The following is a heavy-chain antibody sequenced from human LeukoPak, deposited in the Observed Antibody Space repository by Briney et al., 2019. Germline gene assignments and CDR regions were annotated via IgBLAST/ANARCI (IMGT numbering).Heavy chain of an antibody. D-gene: IGHD2-21*02. CDR1: GYTFTSYY. CDR3: ARGVFGAYCGGDCYSPFDY. CDR2: INPSGGST. J-gene: IGHJ4*02. Sequence: ASVKVSCKASGYTFTSYYMHWVRQAPGQGLEWMGLINPSGGSTSYAQKFQGRVTMTRDTSTSTVYMELSSLRSEDTAVYYCARGVFGAYCGGDCYSPFDYWGQGTLVTVSS. V-gene: IGHV1-46*01.